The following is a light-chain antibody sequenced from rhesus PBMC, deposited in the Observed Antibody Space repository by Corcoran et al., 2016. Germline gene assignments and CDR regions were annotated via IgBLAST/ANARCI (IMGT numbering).Light chain of an antibody. CDR3: MQGIQLPLT. V-gene: IGKV2-90*01. Sequence: DIVMTQTPLSLPVTPGEPASITCRSSQSLLHSGGKTYLDWYLQKPGQSPQLVIYEDSNRASGVPDRVRGSGSGTDFTLKIRRVEAEDVGVYYSMQGIQLPLTFGGGAKVELK. J-gene: IGKJ4*01. CDR1: QSLLHSGGKTY. CDR2: EDS.